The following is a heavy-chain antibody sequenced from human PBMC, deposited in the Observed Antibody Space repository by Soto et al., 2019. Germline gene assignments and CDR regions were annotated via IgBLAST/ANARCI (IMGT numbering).Heavy chain of an antibody. Sequence: SGPTLVNPTQTLTLTCTFSGFSLSTSGMCVSWIRQPPGKALEWLALIDWDDDKYYSTSLKTRLTIYKDTSKNQVVLTMTNMDPVDTATYYCARTQRITMVRGRSPYYYYGMDVWGQGTTVTVSS. CDR3: ARTQRITMVRGRSPYYYYGMDV. CDR2: IDWDDDK. D-gene: IGHD3-10*01. J-gene: IGHJ6*02. V-gene: IGHV2-70*01. CDR1: GFSLSTSGMC.